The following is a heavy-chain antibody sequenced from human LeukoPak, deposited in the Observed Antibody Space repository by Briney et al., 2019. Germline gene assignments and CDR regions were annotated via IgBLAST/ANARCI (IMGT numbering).Heavy chain of an antibody. CDR3: ARVKGYSYGLE. D-gene: IGHD5-18*01. CDR2: IKQDGSEK. J-gene: IGHJ4*02. Sequence: GGSLRLSCAASGFTFSSYWMSWVRQAPGKGLEWVAIIKQDGSEKYYVDSVKGRFTISRDNAKNSLYLQMTSLRAEDTAVYYCARVKGYSYGLEWGQGTLATVSS. CDR1: GFTFSSYW. V-gene: IGHV3-7*01.